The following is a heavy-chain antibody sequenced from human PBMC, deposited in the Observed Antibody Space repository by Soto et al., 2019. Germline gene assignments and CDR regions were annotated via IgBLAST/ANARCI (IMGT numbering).Heavy chain of an antibody. Sequence: XVSLRLAGSAAGCTFSSYAMHWVRQAPGKGLGWVAVISYDGSNKYYADSVKGRFTISRDNSKNTLYLQMNSLGAEDTAVYYCARRADYGGNSTYYSSGMAVWGEGTTVTVSS. J-gene: IGHJ6*01. CDR2: ISYDGSNK. CDR1: GCTFSSYA. V-gene: IGHV3-30-3*01. D-gene: IGHD4-17*01. CDR3: ARRADYGGNSTYYSSGMAV.